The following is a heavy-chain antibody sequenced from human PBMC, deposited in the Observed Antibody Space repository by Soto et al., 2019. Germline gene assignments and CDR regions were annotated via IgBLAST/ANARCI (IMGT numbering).Heavy chain of an antibody. J-gene: IGHJ3*02. D-gene: IGHD4-17*01. V-gene: IGHV1-69*10. CDR2: IIPILGIA. CDR1: GGTFSSYA. Sequence: ASVKVSCKASGGTFSSYAISWVRQAPGQGLEWMGGIIPILGIANYAQKFQGRVTITADKSTSTASMELSSLRSEDKAVYYCARDWTPTVVNSWRAFDIWGQGTMVTVSS. CDR3: ARDWTPTVVNSWRAFDI.